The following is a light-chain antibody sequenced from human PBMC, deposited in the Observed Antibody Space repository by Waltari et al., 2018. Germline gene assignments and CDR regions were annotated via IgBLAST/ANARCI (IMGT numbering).Light chain of an antibody. CDR2: GAA. V-gene: IGKV3-15*01. CDR3: QQYSNWPPIT. Sequence: TVMTQSPATLSVSPGERATLPCRASQSVSTNIAWYQQKPGQAPRLLIYGAATRATGIPARFSGTGSGTEFTLTIDSLQSEDFAVYYCQQYSNWPPITFGQGTRLEIK. CDR1: QSVSTN. J-gene: IGKJ5*01.